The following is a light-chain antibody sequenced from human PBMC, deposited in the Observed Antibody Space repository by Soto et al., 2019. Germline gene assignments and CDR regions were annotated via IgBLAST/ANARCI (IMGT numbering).Light chain of an antibody. Sequence: EIVMTQSPATLSVSPGERATLSCRASQSVSSNLAWYQQKPGQAPRLLIYGASTRATGIAARFSGSGSGTEFTLTISSLQSEDFAVYYCQHYNNWPFTFGGGTKVEIK. CDR3: QHYNNWPFT. V-gene: IGKV3-15*01. J-gene: IGKJ4*01. CDR2: GAS. CDR1: QSVSSN.